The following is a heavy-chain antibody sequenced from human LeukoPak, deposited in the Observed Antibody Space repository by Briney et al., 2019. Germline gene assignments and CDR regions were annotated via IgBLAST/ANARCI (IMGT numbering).Heavy chain of an antibody. CDR2: IIPIFGTA. V-gene: IGHV1-69*13. J-gene: IGHJ4*02. CDR1: GGTFSSYA. CDR3: ARDGTGYCSGGSCYVLRY. D-gene: IGHD2-15*01. Sequence: ASVKVSCKASGGTFSSYAISWVRQAPGQGLEWMGGIIPIFGTANYAQKFQGRVTITADESTSTAYMELSSLRSEDTAVYYCARDGTGYCSGGSCYVLRYWGQGTLVTVSS.